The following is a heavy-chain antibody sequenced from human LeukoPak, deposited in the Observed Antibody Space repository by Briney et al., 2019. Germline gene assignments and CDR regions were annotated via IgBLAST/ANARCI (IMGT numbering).Heavy chain of an antibody. CDR3: ARGLRGYSGYDENYFDY. Sequence: GGSLRLSCAAAGFTFSSYGMHWVRQDPGMGRECVAVIWYDGSNKYYADSEKSRFTISRDNSNKTLYLQMNNLRAEETDVYYCARGLRGYSGYDENYFDYWGQGTLVTVSS. V-gene: IGHV3-33*01. J-gene: IGHJ4*02. D-gene: IGHD5-12*01. CDR1: GFTFSSYG. CDR2: IWYDGSNK.